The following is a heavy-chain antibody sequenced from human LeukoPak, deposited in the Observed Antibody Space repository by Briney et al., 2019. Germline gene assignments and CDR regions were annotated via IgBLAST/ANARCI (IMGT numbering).Heavy chain of an antibody. D-gene: IGHD2-2*01. J-gene: IGHJ6*02. CDR1: GFNFRNCW. Sequence: GGSLRLSCAASGFNFRNCWMNWVRQAPGKGLEWVATIKADGSEIYYVDSVKGRFTISRDNAKNSLYLQMNSLRAEDTAVYYCARDLADIVVVPAAGPYYYGMDVWGQGTTVTVSS. CDR3: ARDLADIVVVPAAGPYYYGMDV. CDR2: IKADGSEI. V-gene: IGHV3-7*01.